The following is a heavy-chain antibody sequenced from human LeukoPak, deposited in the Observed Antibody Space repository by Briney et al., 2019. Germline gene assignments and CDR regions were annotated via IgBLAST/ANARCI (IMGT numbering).Heavy chain of an antibody. Sequence: SETLSLTCTVSGGSLRNYYWSWIRQPPGKGLEWIGYIYYSGSTNSNPSLKSRVTISVDTSKNQFSLRLTSVTAADTAVYYCARYGSGTYSFDYWSQGTLVVVSS. CDR2: IYYSGST. CDR3: ARYGSGTYSFDY. D-gene: IGHD3-10*01. CDR1: GGSLRNYY. J-gene: IGHJ4*02. V-gene: IGHV4-59*01.